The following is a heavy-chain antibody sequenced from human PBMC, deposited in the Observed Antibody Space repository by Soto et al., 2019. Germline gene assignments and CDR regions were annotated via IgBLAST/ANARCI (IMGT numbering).Heavy chain of an antibody. CDR1: GYAFSSYW. D-gene: IGHD2-8*02. CDR2: IYPGDSDT. V-gene: IGHV5-51*01. Sequence: GESLKNSCQGSGYAFSSYWIAWVRQMPGKGLEWMGIIYPGDSDTRYSPSFQGQVTISVDKSITTAYLQWSSLKASDTAMYYCARGYCTATICDPWFDPWGQGTLVTV. CDR3: ARGYCTATICDPWFDP. J-gene: IGHJ5*02.